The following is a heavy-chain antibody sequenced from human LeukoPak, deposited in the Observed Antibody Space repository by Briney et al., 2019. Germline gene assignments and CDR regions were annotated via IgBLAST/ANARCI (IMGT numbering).Heavy chain of an antibody. CDR3: ARQGEEYCGGDCYSSYYYYGMDV. CDR2: INHSGST. Sequence: SETLSLTCAVYGGSFSGYYWSWIRQPPGKGLEWIGEINHSGSTNYNPSLKSRVTISVDTSKNQFSLKLSSVTAADTAVYYCARQGEEYCGGDCYSSYYYYGMDVWGQGTTVTVSS. D-gene: IGHD2-21*02. J-gene: IGHJ6*02. V-gene: IGHV4-34*01. CDR1: GGSFSGYY.